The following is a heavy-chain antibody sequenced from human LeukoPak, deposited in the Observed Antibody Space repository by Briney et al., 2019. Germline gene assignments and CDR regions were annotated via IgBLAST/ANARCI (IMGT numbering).Heavy chain of an antibody. CDR2: IDPASGGT. D-gene: IGHD2-2*02. CDR1: GYTFSAHY. V-gene: IGHV1-2*02. CDR3: ARVPGPYTTSRFDF. J-gene: IGHJ4*02. Sequence: ASVKVSCKTSGYTFSAHYLHWVRQAPGQRPEWVARIDPASGGTHYAQKFRGRVTVTRDTSTTTVDMELSGLRSDDTAVYYCARVPGPYTTSRFDFWGQGTLVTVSS.